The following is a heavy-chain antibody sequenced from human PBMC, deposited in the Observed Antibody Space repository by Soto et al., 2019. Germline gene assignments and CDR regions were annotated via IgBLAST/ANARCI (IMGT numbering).Heavy chain of an antibody. CDR1: GFSLSTDDVG. CDR3: ARSKYSISSFDY. J-gene: IGHJ4*02. D-gene: IGHD6-6*01. Sequence: SGPTLVNPTQTLTLTCTFSGFSLSTDDVGVGWIRQPPGKALDWLAVIYWDDDKRYSPSLKSRLTITKDTSKNQVLLTMTNMDPVDTATYFCARSKYSISSFDYWGQGAPVTVSS. V-gene: IGHV2-5*02. CDR2: IYWDDDK.